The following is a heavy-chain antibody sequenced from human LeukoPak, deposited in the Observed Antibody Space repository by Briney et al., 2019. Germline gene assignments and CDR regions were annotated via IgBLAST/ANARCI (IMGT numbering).Heavy chain of an antibody. CDR3: ARDSVDQTGVSGFFDY. CDR1: GGSISSYY. D-gene: IGHD5/OR15-5a*01. V-gene: IGHV4-59*01. CDR2: IYYSGST. Sequence: PSETLSLTCTVSGGSISSYYWSWIRPPPGKGLEWIGYIYYSGSTNYNPSLKSRVTISVDTSKNQFSLKLSSVTAADTAVYYCARDSVDQTGVSGFFDYWGQGTLVTVSS. J-gene: IGHJ4*02.